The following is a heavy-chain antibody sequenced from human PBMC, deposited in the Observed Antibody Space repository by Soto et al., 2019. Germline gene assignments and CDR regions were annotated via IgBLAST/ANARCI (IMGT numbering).Heavy chain of an antibody. CDR2: INPNSGGT. Sequence: GASVKVSCKASGYTFTGYYMHWVRQAPGQGLEWMGWINPNSGGTNYAQKFQGWVTMTRDTSISTAYMELSRLRSDDTAVYYCARASDIVVVPGFLYGMDVWGQGTTVTVSS. D-gene: IGHD2-2*01. V-gene: IGHV1-2*04. CDR3: ARASDIVVVPGFLYGMDV. J-gene: IGHJ6*02. CDR1: GYTFTGYY.